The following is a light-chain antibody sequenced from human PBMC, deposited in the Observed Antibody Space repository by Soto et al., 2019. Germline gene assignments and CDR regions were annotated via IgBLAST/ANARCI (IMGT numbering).Light chain of an antibody. CDR3: QQRSSWPWT. CDR2: DTS. J-gene: IGKJ1*01. CDR1: QNLRSY. V-gene: IGKV3-11*01. Sequence: EIVLTQSPATLSLSPGERATLSCRASQNLRSYLTWYQQRPGQAPRLLVYDTSNRASGVPARFSGSGSGTDFTLTISSLEPDDFAVYYCQQRSSWPWTFGQGTKVEI.